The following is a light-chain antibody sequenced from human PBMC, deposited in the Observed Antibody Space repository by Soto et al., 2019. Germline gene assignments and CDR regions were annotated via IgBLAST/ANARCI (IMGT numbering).Light chain of an antibody. Sequence: QSVLTQPPSVSAAPGQKVTISCSGSSSNIGGNSVSWYQQLPGTAPKLLIYDGNKRPSGIPDRFSGSKSAHTASLTVSGLQAEDEADYYCSSYAGSSNVFGTGTKVTVL. V-gene: IGLV1-51*01. J-gene: IGLJ1*01. CDR3: SSYAGSSNV. CDR2: DGN. CDR1: SSNIGGNS.